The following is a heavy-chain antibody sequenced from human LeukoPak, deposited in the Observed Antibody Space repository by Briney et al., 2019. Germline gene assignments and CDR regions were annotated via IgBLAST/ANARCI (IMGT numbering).Heavy chain of an antibody. CDR1: EFTFSSYN. CDR2: IKQDGSEK. V-gene: IGHV3-7*01. J-gene: IGHJ6*03. D-gene: IGHD1-14*01. CDR3: ALTLKVPYYMDV. Sequence: PGGSLRLSCAASEFTFSSYNMNWVRQAPGKGLEWVGNIKQDGSEKYYVDSVKGRFTISRDNARNSLYLQMNSLRAEDTALYYCALTLKVPYYMDVWGKGTTVTVSS.